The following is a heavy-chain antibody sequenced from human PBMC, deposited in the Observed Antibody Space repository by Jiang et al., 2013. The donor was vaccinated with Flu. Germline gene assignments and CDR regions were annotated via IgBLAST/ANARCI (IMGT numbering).Heavy chain of an antibody. CDR3: ARSLTATFLWYFDL. V-gene: IGHV4-39*01. D-gene: IGHD3-16*01. J-gene: IGHJ2*01. CDR1: GGSISSSSYY. CDR2: IYYSGST. Sequence: TLSLTCTVSGGSISSSSYYWGWIRQPPGKGLEWIGSIYYSGSTYYNPSLKSRVTISVDTSKNQFSLKLSSVTAADTAVYYCARSLTATFLWYFDLWGRGTLVTVSS.